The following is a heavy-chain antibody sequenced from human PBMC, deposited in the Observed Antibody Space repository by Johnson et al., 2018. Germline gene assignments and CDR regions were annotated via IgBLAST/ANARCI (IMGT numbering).Heavy chain of an antibody. D-gene: IGHD6-13*01. V-gene: IGHV4-39*07. CDR3: ARAPYHSNTLFWYCDY. CDR1: SGSISSGNYY. J-gene: IGHJ4*02. CDR2: ISSIWDT. Sequence: QVQLQESGPGLVKPSETLSLTCTVASGSISSGNYYWGWIRQPPGKGLEWIGTISSIWDTYYNPSLKSRVTISIDTSKNHFSLKLTSVTAADTAVYYCARAPYHSNTLFWYCDYWGQGPLVTVSS.